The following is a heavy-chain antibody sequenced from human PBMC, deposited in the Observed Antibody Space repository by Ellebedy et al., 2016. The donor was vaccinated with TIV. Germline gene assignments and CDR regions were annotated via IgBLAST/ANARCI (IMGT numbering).Heavy chain of an antibody. J-gene: IGHJ4*01. CDR3: ARVGGDLAGFRSYDY. V-gene: IGHV4-59*12. CDR2: IYYSGST. Sequence: SETLSLTCTVSGGSISSYYWSWIRQPPGKGLEWIGSIYYSGSTNYNPSLKSRVTISVDTSKNQFSLKMSSVTAADTAVYYCARVGGDLAGFRSYDYWGQGTLVTVSS. D-gene: IGHD3-9*01. CDR1: GGSISSYY.